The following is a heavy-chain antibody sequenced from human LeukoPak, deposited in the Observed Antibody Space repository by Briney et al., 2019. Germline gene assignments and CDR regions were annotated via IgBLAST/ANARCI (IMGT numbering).Heavy chain of an antibody. Sequence: SVKVSCKTSGFTFISSAVQWVRQARGQRLEWIGCIVVGSGNTNYAQKFQERVTITRDMSTSTAYMELSSLRSEDTAVYYCAADPSYSSGYRYYFDYWGQGTLVTVSS. CDR2: IVVGSGNT. CDR1: GFTFISSA. CDR3: AADPSYSSGYRYYFDY. J-gene: IGHJ4*02. V-gene: IGHV1-58*01. D-gene: IGHD3-22*01.